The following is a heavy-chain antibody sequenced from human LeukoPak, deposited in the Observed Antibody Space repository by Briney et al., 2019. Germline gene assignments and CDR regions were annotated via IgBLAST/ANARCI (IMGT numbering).Heavy chain of an antibody. V-gene: IGHV1-46*01. Sequence: VASVTVSCKASGYTFTSYYMHWVRQAPGQGLEWMGLIITSAGSTTYAQNFQGRVTLTRDTSTSTVYMEMSSLRSEDTAVYYCARDEGWGSDYWGQGVLVTVSS. CDR3: ARDEGWGSDY. J-gene: IGHJ4*02. CDR2: IITSAGST. D-gene: IGHD3-16*01. CDR1: GYTFTSYY.